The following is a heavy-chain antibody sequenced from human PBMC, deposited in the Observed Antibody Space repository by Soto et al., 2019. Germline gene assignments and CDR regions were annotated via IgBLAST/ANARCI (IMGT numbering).Heavy chain of an antibody. CDR3: AKGADIAAHPPYTWFDP. V-gene: IGHV3-30*18. D-gene: IGHD6-6*01. CDR2: ISYDGSNR. J-gene: IGHJ5*02. CDR1: GFTFSSYG. Sequence: PGGSLRLSCAASGFTFSSYGMHWVRQAPGKGLEWVAVISYDGSNRYYADSVKGRFTISRDNSKNTLYLQMNSLRAEDTAVFHCAKGADIAAHPPYTWFDPWGQGTLVTVSS.